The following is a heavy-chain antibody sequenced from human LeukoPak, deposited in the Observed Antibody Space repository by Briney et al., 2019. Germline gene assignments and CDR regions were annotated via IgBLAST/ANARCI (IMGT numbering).Heavy chain of an antibody. CDR2: INPKNGGT. J-gene: IGHJ5*02. V-gene: IGHV1-2*02. Sequence: ASVKVSCKASGYTFTDYFMHWVRQAPGQGLEWMGWINPKNGGTNYAQKFQGRVTMTSDTSISTAYMEVSSLRSDDTAVYYCARDACSGYHYHDWFDPWGQGTLVTVSS. D-gene: IGHD5-12*01. CDR1: GYTFTDYF. CDR3: ARDACSGYHYHDWFDP.